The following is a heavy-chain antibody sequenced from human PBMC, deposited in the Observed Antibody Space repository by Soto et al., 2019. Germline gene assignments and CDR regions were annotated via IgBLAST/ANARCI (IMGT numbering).Heavy chain of an antibody. CDR2: ISGSGGST. J-gene: IGHJ4*02. CDR1: GSPLSNYA. V-gene: IGHV3-23*01. Sequence: EVQLLESGGGFEQPGGSRRLSCAASGSPLSNYAMSGVRKAPGKGLEWVSAISGSGGSTYYADSVKGRFTISRDNSKNTLYLQMNSLRAEDTAVYYCAKADGYNYYFDYWGQGTLVTVSS. D-gene: IGHD5-12*01. CDR3: AKADGYNYYFDY.